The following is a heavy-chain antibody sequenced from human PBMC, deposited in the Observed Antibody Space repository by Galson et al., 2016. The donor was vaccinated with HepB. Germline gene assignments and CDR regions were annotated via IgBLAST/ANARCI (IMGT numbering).Heavy chain of an antibody. V-gene: IGHV2-70*01. J-gene: IGHJ6*03. CDR2: IDWDDDK. CDR3: ARTAVPLAARDYYMDV. Sequence: PALVKPTQTLTLTCTFSGFSLSASGMCVSWIRQPPGKALEWLALIDWDDDKYYSTSLKTRLTISKDTAKNQVVLTMTNMDPVDTATYYCARTAVPLAARDYYMDVWGKGTTVTASS. CDR1: GFSLSASGMC. D-gene: IGHD2-2*01.